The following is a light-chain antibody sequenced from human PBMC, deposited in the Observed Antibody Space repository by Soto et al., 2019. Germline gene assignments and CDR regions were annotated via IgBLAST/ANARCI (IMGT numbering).Light chain of an antibody. V-gene: IGKV3-15*01. CDR2: GAS. CDR3: QQYNNWPRT. J-gene: IGKJ1*01. Sequence: ERVMTQSPATVSVSPGERATLSCRASQSVSSNYLAWYQQKPGQAPRLLIYGASTRATGIPARFSGSGSGTEFTITISSLQSEDFAVYDCQQYNNWPRTFGQGTKVDIK. CDR1: QSVSSN.